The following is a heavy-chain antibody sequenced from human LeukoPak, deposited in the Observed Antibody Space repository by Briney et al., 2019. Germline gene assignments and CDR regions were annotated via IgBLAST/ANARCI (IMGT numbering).Heavy chain of an antibody. CDR2: IYPGDSDT. V-gene: IGHV5-51*01. Sequence: GESLKISCKGSGYSFTSYWIGWVRQMPGKGLEWMGIIYPGDSDTRYSPSFQGQVTISADKSISTAYLQWSSLKASDTAMYYCARGDSSSSGYYYYMDVWGKGNTVTVSS. J-gene: IGHJ6*03. CDR1: GYSFTSYW. D-gene: IGHD6-6*01. CDR3: ARGDSSSSGYYYYMDV.